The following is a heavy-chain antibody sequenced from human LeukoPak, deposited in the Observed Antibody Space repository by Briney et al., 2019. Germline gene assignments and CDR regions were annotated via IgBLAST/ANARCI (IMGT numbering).Heavy chain of an antibody. D-gene: IGHD3-10*01. CDR1: GYSFTSYW. J-gene: IGHJ4*02. CDR2: IYPGDSDT. Sequence: GESLKISCKGSGYSFTSYWIVWVLQMPGKGLEWMGIIYPGDSDTRYSPSFQGQVTISADKSIGTAYLQWSSLKASDTAMYYCARCRWFGEFNFDYWGQGTLVTVSS. CDR3: ARCRWFGEFNFDY. V-gene: IGHV5-51*01.